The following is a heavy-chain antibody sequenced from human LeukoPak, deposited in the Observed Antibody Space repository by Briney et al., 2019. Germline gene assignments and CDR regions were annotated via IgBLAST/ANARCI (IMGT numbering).Heavy chain of an antibody. J-gene: IGHJ4*02. D-gene: IGHD5-18*01. CDR3: ARVFRTTSGYSYGY. Sequence: SVELFCRFWIHTFTSNATNWATHAPEQGLEWMGWINTNTGNPTYAQGFSGRFVFSLDTSVSTAYLQISSLKAEDTAVYYCARVFRTTSGYSYGYWGQGTLVTVSS. CDR1: IHTFTSNA. CDR2: INTNTGNP. V-gene: IGHV7-4-1*02.